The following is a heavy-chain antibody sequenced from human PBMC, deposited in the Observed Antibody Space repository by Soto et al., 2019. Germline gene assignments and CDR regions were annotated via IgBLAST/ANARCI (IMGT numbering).Heavy chain of an antibody. CDR2: IFSNDEK. D-gene: IGHD5-12*01. J-gene: IGHJ4*02. V-gene: IGHV2-26*01. CDR1: GFSLSNARMG. Sequence: GSGPTLVNPTETLTLTCTVSGFSLSNARMGVSRIRQPPGKALEWLAHIFSNDEKSYSTSLKSRLTISKDTSKSQVVLTMANMDPVDTATYYCARIGSGYDYYFDYWGQGTLVTVSS. CDR3: ARIGSGYDYYFDY.